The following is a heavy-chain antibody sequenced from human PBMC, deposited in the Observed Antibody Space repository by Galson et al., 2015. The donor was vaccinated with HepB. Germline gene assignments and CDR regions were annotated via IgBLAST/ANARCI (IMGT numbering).Heavy chain of an antibody. J-gene: IGHJ6*03. CDR1: GFTFSSYS. CDR3: ARDGDAYYGSGSYWYYYYYYMDV. CDR2: ISSSSSYI. Sequence: SLRLSCAASGFTFSSYSMNWVRQAPGKGLEWVSSISSSSSYIYYADSVKGRFTISRDNAKNSLYLQMNSLRAEDTAVYYCARDGDAYYGSGSYWYYYYYYMDVWGKGTTVTVSS. V-gene: IGHV3-21*01. D-gene: IGHD3-10*01.